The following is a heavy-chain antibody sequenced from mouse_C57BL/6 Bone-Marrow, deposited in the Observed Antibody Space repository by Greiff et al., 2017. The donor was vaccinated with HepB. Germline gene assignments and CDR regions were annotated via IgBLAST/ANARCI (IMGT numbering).Heavy chain of an antibody. Sequence: VQLQQPGAELVRPGTSVKLSCKASGYTFTSYWMHWVKQRPGQGLEWIGVIDPSDSYTNYNQKFKGKATLTVDTSSGTAYMQLSSLTSEDSAVYYCARARYRGYFDVWGTGTTVTVSS. CDR3: ARARYRGYFDV. J-gene: IGHJ1*03. V-gene: IGHV1-59*01. CDR2: IDPSDSYT. D-gene: IGHD2-14*01. CDR1: GYTFTSYW.